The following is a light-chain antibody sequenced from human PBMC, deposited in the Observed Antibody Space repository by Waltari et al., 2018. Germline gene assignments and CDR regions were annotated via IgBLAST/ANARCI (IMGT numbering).Light chain of an antibody. CDR2: RAS. CDR3: QQTSSTPPYT. CDR1: QRISVW. V-gene: IGKV1-5*03. J-gene: IGKJ2*01. Sequence: DIQMTQSPSTLSASVGDRVTITCRASQRISVWLAWYQQKPGKAPKLLVYRASSLESGVPSRFSGSGSGTEFTLTISSLQSEDFATYYCQQTSSTPPYTFGQGTKLEIK.